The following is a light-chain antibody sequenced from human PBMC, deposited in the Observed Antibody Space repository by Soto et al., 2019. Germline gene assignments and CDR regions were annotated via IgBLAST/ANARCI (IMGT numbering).Light chain of an antibody. J-gene: IGLJ3*02. CDR2: STN. V-gene: IGLV8-61*01. CDR3: VLYMGSGSWV. Sequence: QAVVTQEPSFSVSPGGTVTLTCGLSSGSVSTSYYPSWYQQTPGQAPRTLIYSTNTRSSGVPDRFSGSILGNKAALTITGAQADDESEYYCVLYMGSGSWVFSRGTQLNVL. CDR1: SGSVSTSYY.